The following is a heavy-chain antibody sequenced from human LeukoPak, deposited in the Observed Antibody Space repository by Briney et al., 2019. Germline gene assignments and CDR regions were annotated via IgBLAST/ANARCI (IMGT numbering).Heavy chain of an antibody. CDR1: GFTFSSYE. V-gene: IGHV3-48*03. CDR2: ISSSGSTI. D-gene: IGHD3-10*01. J-gene: IGHJ4*02. CDR3: AREGMVRGVFDY. Sequence: GGSLRLSCAASGFTFSSYEMNWVRQAPGKGLEWVSYISSSGSTIYYADSVKGRFTISRDNAKNSLYLQMSSLRAEDTAVYYCAREGMVRGVFDYWGQGTLVTVSS.